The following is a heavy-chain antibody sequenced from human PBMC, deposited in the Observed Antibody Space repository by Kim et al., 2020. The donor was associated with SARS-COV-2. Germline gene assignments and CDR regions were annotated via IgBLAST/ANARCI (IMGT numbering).Heavy chain of an antibody. J-gene: IGHJ4*02. V-gene: IGHV3-66*01. CDR1: GFTFSSNY. D-gene: IGHD3-10*01. CDR3: AGDTASTNTGSFDY. CDR2: IYAGGAT. Sequence: GGSLRLSCAGSGFTFSSNYMSWVRQAPGKGLEWVSVIYAGGATNYVDSVKGRFTISRDNSKNTLDLQMSSLRAEDTAVYYCAGDTASTNTGSFDYWGQGALVTVSS.